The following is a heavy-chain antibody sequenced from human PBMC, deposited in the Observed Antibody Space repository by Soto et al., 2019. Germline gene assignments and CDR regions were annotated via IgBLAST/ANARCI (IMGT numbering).Heavy chain of an antibody. CDR2: IYPSDSDT. CDR1: GGNCAVHC. J-gene: IGHJ4*02. V-gene: IGHV5-51*01. CDR3: ARPANTVADHFDL. Sequence: SQPVSCPVLGGNCAVHCGGRVLKNPGKGLEWMGIIYPSDSDTRYSPSFRGQVTISADQSINPAYLQRDSLKASDTAIYYCARPANTVADHFDLWGQGTPVTV. D-gene: IGHD4-17*01.